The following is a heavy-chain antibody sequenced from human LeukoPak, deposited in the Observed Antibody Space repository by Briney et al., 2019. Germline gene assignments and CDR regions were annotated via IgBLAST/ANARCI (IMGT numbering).Heavy chain of an antibody. CDR2: IYYSGST. CDR1: GGSISSYY. V-gene: IGHV4-59*01. J-gene: IGHJ4*02. D-gene: IGHD3/OR15-3a*01. Sequence: SETLSLTCTVSGGSISSYYWSWIRQPPGKGLEWIGYIYYSGSTNYNPSLKSRVTISVDTSKNQFSLKLSSVTAADTAVYYCARELGTYFDYWGPGTLVTVSS. CDR3: ARELGTYFDY.